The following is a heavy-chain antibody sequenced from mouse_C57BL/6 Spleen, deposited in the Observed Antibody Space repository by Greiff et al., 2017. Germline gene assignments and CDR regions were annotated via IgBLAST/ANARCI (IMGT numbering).Heavy chain of an antibody. CDR2: IDPGSGST. Sequence: QVHVKQSGAELVKPGASVKISCKASGYTFTDYYINWVKQRPGQGLEWIGKIDPGSGSTYYNEKFKGKATLTADKSSSTAYMQLSSLTSEDSAVYFCARKGDCDYWGQGTTLTVSS. V-gene: IGHV1-77*01. J-gene: IGHJ2*01. CDR3: ARKGDCDY. CDR1: GYTFTDYY.